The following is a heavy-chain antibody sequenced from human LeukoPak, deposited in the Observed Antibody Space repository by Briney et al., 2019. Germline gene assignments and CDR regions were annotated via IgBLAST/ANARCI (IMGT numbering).Heavy chain of an antibody. J-gene: IGHJ5*02. D-gene: IGHD3-22*01. V-gene: IGHV3-7*01. CDR1: GFTFSSYW. Sequence: GGSLRLSCAASGFTFSSYWMSWVRQAPGKGLEWVANIKQDGSEKYYVDSVKGRFTISRDNAKNSLYLQMNSLRAEDTAVYYCARDSLVIVVVPYWFDPWGQGTLVTVSS. CDR2: IKQDGSEK. CDR3: ARDSLVIVVVPYWFDP.